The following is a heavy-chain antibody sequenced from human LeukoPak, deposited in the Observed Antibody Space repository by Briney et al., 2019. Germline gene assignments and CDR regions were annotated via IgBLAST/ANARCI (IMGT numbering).Heavy chain of an antibody. Sequence: GGSLRLSCAASGFTFGSYAMSWVRQAPGKGLEWVSAISGSGGSTYYADSVKGRFTISRDNAKNSLYLQMNSLRAEDTAVYYCARPLTIFGVVSNYYYYGMDVWGQGTTVTVSS. J-gene: IGHJ6*02. V-gene: IGHV3-23*01. CDR1: GFTFGSYA. CDR3: ARPLTIFGVVSNYYYYGMDV. D-gene: IGHD3-3*01. CDR2: ISGSGGST.